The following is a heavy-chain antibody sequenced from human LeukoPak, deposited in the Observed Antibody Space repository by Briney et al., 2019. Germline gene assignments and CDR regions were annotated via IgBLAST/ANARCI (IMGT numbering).Heavy chain of an antibody. CDR2: ISGSGGST. V-gene: IGHV3-23*01. CDR3: AKRQEYSGSYNAFDI. D-gene: IGHD1-26*01. J-gene: IGHJ3*02. Sequence: GGSLRLSCAASGFIFSSYEMNWVRQAPGKGLEWVSAISGSGGSTYYADSVKGRFTISRDNSKNTLYLQMNSLRAEDTAVYYCAKRQEYSGSYNAFDIWGQGTMVSVSS. CDR1: GFIFSSYE.